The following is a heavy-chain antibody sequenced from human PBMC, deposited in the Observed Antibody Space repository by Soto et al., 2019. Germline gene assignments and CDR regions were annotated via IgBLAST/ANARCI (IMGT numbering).Heavy chain of an antibody. CDR2: IYYSGST. D-gene: IGHD4-17*01. J-gene: IGHJ4*02. CDR1: GGSISRSSYY. V-gene: IGHV4-39*01. CDR3: ARHDYGGFGL. Sequence: QLQLQESGPGLVKPSETLSLICTVSGGSISRSSYYWGWIRQPPGKGLEWIGSIYYSGSTYYNPSLKSRVTISVDTSKNQFSLKLSSVTAADTAVYYCARHDYGGFGLWGQGTLVTVSS.